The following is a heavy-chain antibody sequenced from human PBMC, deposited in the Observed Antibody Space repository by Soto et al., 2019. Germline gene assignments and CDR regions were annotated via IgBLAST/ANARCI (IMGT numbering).Heavy chain of an antibody. CDR3: ASHHYYYDSSGYSIYYYYGMDV. CDR2: IIPIFGTA. V-gene: IGHV1-69*13. Sequence: SVKVSCKASGGTFSSYAISWVRQAPGQGLEWMGGIIPIFGTANYAQKFQGRVTITADESTSTAYVELSSLRSEDTAVYYCASHHYYYDSSGYSIYYYYGMDVWGQGTTVTVSS. CDR1: GGTFSSYA. D-gene: IGHD3-22*01. J-gene: IGHJ6*02.